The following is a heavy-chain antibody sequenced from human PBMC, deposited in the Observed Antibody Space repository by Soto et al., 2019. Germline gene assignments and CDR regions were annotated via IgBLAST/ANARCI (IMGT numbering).Heavy chain of an antibody. D-gene: IGHD6-19*01. CDR2: TYYRSKWYN. V-gene: IGHV6-1*01. Sequence: SQTLSLTCAISGDSVSSNSAAWNWIRQSPSRGLEWLGRTYYRSKWYNDYAVSAKSRITINPDTSKNQFSLQLNSVTPEDTAVYYCAREGGSSGWSGRPRRNNWFDPWGQGTLVTVSS. CDR1: GDSVSSNSAA. CDR3: AREGGSSGWSGRPRRNNWFDP. J-gene: IGHJ5*02.